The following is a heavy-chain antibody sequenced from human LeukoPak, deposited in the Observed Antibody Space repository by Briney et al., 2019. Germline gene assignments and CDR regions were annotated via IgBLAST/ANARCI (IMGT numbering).Heavy chain of an antibody. D-gene: IGHD3-10*01. Sequence: KVSCKASGYTFTSYGISWVRQMPGKGLEWMGIIYPGDSDTRYSPSFQGQVTIPADKSISTAYLQWSSLKASDTAMYYCARGRITMVRGALFDYWGQGTLVTVSS. V-gene: IGHV5-51*01. CDR2: IYPGDSDT. J-gene: IGHJ4*02. CDR1: GYTFTSYG. CDR3: ARGRITMVRGALFDY.